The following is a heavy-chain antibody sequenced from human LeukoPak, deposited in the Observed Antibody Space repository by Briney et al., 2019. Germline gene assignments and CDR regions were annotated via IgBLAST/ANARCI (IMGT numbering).Heavy chain of an antibody. CDR2: IYHSGST. D-gene: IGHD5-18*01. V-gene: IGHV4-38-2*01. CDR1: GYSISSGYY. J-gene: IGHJ4*02. CDR3: TSFWGYTYGYADY. Sequence: SQTLSLTCAVSGYSISSGYYWGWIRQPPGKGLEWIGSIYHSGSTYYNPSLKSRVTISVDTSKNQFSLKLSSVTAADTAVYYCTSFWGYTYGYADYWGQGTLVTVSS.